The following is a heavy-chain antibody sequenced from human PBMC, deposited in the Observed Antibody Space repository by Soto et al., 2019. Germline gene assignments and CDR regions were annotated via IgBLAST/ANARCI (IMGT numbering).Heavy chain of an antibody. Sequence: GASVKVSCKASGYTFTSYYMHWVRQAPGQGLEWMGIINPSGGSTSYAQKFQGRVTMTRDTSTSTVYMELSSLRSEDTAVYYCARERGLREPYYYYYGMDVWGQGTTVTVSS. D-gene: IGHD3-10*01. J-gene: IGHJ6*02. CDR3: ARERGLREPYYYYYGMDV. CDR2: INPSGGST. CDR1: GYTFTSYY. V-gene: IGHV1-46*01.